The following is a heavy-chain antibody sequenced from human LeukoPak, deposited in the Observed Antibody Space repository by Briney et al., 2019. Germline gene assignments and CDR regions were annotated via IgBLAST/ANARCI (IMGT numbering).Heavy chain of an antibody. J-gene: IGHJ4*02. D-gene: IGHD6-13*01. CDR1: GFTFSSYW. CDR2: INSDGSST. CDR3: ARVGYSSSWYVDY. V-gene: IGHV3-74*01. Sequence: PGGSLRLSCAASGFTFSSYWMHWVRQAPGKGLVWVSRINSDGSSTTYADSVKGRFTISRDNAKNTLYLQMNSLRAEGTAVYYCARVGYSSSWYVDYWGQGTLVTVSS.